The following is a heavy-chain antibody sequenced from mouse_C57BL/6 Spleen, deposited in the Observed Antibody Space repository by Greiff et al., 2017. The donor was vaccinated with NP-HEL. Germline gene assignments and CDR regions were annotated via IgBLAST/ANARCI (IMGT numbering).Heavy chain of an antibody. CDR2: ISSGSSTI. V-gene: IGHV5-17*01. D-gene: IGHD1-1*01. CDR3: ARLYYGSTLYFDY. CDR1: GFTFSDYG. Sequence: EVKLVESGGGLVKPGGSLKLSCAASGFTFSDYGMHWVRQAPEKGLEWVAYISSGSSTIYYADTVKGRFTISRDNAKNTLFLQMTSLRSEDTAMYYCARLYYGSTLYFDYWGQGTTLTVSS. J-gene: IGHJ2*01.